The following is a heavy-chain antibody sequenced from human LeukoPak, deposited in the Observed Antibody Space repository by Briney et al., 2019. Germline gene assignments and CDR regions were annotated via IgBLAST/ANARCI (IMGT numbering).Heavy chain of an antibody. D-gene: IGHD3-10*01. CDR2: IYYSGST. V-gene: IGHV4-59*12. CDR3: ASAPGREYYYYMDV. J-gene: IGHJ6*03. Sequence: SETLSLTCTVSGGSISSYYWSWIRQPPGKGLEWIGYIYYSGSTNYNPSLKSRVTISVDTSKNQFSLKLSSVTAADTAVYYCASAPGREYYYYMDVWGKGTTVTVSS. CDR1: GGSISSYY.